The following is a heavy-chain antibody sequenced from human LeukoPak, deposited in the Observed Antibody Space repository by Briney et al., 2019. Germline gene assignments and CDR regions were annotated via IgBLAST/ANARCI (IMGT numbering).Heavy chain of an antibody. V-gene: IGHV4-59*01. CDR1: GGSICSYY. Sequence: PSETLSLTCTVSGGSICSYYWSWIRQPPGRGLGWIGYIYYSGNTNYNPSPKSRVTISVDTSKNQFSLKVTSATAADTAIYYCARWKYGDYERTFDYWGQGTLVTVSS. D-gene: IGHD4-17*01. CDR3: ARWKYGDYERTFDY. CDR2: IYYSGNT. J-gene: IGHJ4*02.